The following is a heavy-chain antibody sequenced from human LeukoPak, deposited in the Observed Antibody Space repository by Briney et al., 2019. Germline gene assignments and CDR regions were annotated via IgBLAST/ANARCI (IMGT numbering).Heavy chain of an antibody. CDR2: IFYSGRT. CDR1: GGSISSYY. D-gene: IGHD5-18*01. Sequence: PSETLSLTCSVSGGSISSYYWSWIRQPPGKGLEWIGYIFYSGRTSYNPSLKSRVTISVDTSKNHFSLTLSSVTAADTAVYYCARTTEGGYTYGYFYYYYMDVWGKGTTVTISS. J-gene: IGHJ6*03. CDR3: ARTTEGGYTYGYFYYYYMDV. V-gene: IGHV4-59*01.